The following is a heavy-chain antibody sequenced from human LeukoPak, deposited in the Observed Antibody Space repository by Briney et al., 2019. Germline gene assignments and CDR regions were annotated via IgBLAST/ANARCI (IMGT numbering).Heavy chain of an antibody. CDR1: GFTVSSNY. V-gene: IGHV3-53*01. J-gene: IGHJ4*02. CDR3: ARAHFSSSWPAGSPFDY. CDR2: IYSGGST. Sequence: GGSLRLSCAASGFTVSSNYMSWVRQAPGEGLEWVSVIYSGGSTYYADSVKGRFTISRDNSKNTLYLQMNSLRAEDTAVYYCARAHFSSSWPAGSPFDYWGQGTLVTVSS. D-gene: IGHD6-13*01.